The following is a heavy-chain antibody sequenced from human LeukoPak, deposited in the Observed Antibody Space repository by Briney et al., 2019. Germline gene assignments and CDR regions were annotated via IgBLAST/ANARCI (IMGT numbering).Heavy chain of an antibody. V-gene: IGHV3-53*05. CDR2: IYSGGST. J-gene: IGHJ4*02. CDR1: GFTVSSNY. D-gene: IGHD3-16*02. Sequence: GGSLRLSCAASGFTVSSNYMSWVRQAPGKGLEWVSVIYSGGSTYYADSVKGRFTISRDNSKNTLYLQMNSLRAEDTAVYYCAKGYYDYVWGRYRYTFDYWGQGTLVTVSS. CDR3: AKGYYDYVWGRYRYTFDY.